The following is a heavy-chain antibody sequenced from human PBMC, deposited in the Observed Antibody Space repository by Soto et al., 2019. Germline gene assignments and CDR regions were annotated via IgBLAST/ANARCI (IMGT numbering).Heavy chain of an antibody. CDR2: IIPISGII. Sequence: SEKVSSKASGGPFSTYTITWVRQAPGQRLEWMGRIIPISGIINYAQKFQGRDTISADKFSGRAYMELAGLRSDDTAVYYCAVDPDSHYNDSHASSDPWGQGTLVTFSS. D-gene: IGHD4-4*01. CDR3: AVDPDSHYNDSHASSDP. CDR1: GGPFSTYT. J-gene: IGHJ5*02. V-gene: IGHV1-69*02.